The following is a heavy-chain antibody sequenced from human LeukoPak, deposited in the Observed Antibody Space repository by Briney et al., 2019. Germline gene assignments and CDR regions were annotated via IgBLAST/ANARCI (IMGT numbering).Heavy chain of an antibody. CDR3: VRAGYSGYDWPFDY. CDR1: GFTFSSYT. Sequence: GGSLRLSCAASGFTFSSYTVSWVRQAPGRGLEWVSSISSSSSYIYYADSVKGRFTISRDNAKNSLYLQMNSLRAEDTAVYYCVRAGYSGYDWPFDYWGQGTLVTVSS. CDR2: ISSSSSYI. J-gene: IGHJ4*02. D-gene: IGHD5-12*01. V-gene: IGHV3-21*01.